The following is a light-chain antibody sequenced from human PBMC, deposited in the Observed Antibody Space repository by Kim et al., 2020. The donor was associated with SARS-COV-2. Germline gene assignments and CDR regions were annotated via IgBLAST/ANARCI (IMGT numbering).Light chain of an antibody. Sequence: VSPGERATLSHKASQSISSNLAWYQQKPGQAPRLLIFGASTRATGIPARFSGSGSGTEFTLTFSSLQSEDSAVYYCQQYTNLPLTFGGGTKVDIK. J-gene: IGKJ4*01. CDR1: QSISSN. V-gene: IGKV3-15*01. CDR2: GAS. CDR3: QQYTNLPLT.